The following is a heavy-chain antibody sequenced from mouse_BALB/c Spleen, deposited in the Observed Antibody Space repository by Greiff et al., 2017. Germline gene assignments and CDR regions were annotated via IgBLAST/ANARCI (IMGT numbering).Heavy chain of an antibody. J-gene: IGHJ2*01. D-gene: IGHD3-3*01. CDR1: GYTFTSYW. Sequence: VKLMESGAELATPGASVKMSCKASGYTFTSYWMHWVKQRPGQGLEWIGYINPSTGYTEYNQKFKDKATLTADKSSSTAYMQLSSLTSEDSAVYYCARGQHYYLDYWGQGTTLTVSS. CDR3: ARGQHYYLDY. CDR2: INPSTGYT. V-gene: IGHV1-4*01.